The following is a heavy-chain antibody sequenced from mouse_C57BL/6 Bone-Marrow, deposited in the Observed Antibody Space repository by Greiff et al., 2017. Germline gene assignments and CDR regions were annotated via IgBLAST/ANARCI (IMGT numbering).Heavy chain of an antibody. CDR3: AMAGNDY. Sequence: QVQLKQPGAELVKPGASVKLSCKASGYTFTSYWMQWVKQRPGQGLEWIGEIDPSDSDTNYNQKFKGKATLTVDTSSSTAYMQLSSLTSEDSAVYYCAMAGNDYWGQGTTLTVSS. V-gene: IGHV1-50*01. J-gene: IGHJ2*01. D-gene: IGHD2-1*01. CDR2: IDPSDSDT. CDR1: GYTFTSYW.